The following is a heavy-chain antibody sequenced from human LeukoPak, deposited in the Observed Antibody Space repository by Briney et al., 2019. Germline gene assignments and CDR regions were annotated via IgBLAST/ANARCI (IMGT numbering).Heavy chain of an antibody. CDR2: ISYDGSNK. CDR3: ARDLEGENSPDY. V-gene: IGHV3-30-3*01. J-gene: IGHJ4*02. CDR1: GFTFSSYA. D-gene: IGHD1-1*01. Sequence: GGSLRLSCAASGFTFSSYAMHWVRQAPGRGLEWVAVISYDGSNKYYADSVKGRFTISRDNSKNTLYLQMNSLRAEDTAVYYCARDLEGENSPDYWGQGTLVTVSS.